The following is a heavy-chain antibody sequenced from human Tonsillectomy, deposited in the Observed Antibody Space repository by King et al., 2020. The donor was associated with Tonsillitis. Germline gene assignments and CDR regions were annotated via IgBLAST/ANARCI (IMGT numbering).Heavy chain of an antibody. V-gene: IGHV1-69*01. Sequence: VQLVESGAEVKKPGSSVKVSCKASGGTFSSYAISWVRQAPGQGLAWMGGIIPIFGTANYAQKFQGRVTITADESTSTAYMELSSLRSEDTAVYYCARGLPTMTPYYFDYWGQGTLVTVSS. CDR3: ARGLPTMTPYYFDY. D-gene: IGHD3-22*01. CDR1: GGTFSSYA. CDR2: IIPIFGTA. J-gene: IGHJ4*02.